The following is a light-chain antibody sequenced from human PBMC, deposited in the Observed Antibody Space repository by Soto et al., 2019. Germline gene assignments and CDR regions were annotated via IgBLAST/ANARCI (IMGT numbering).Light chain of an antibody. Sequence: LLTQSPATLALSPGEIATLSCRASQSISSYLDWYQQKPGHASRLLIYDASNRATGIPARFSGSGSGTDFTLTISSLEPEDFALYFGQQRSNWPSTFGGGTKVEIK. CDR3: QQRSNWPST. J-gene: IGKJ4*01. CDR1: QSISSY. CDR2: DAS. V-gene: IGKV3-11*01.